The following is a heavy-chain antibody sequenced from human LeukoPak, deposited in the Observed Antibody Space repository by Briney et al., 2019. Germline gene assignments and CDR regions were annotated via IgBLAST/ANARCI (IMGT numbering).Heavy chain of an antibody. J-gene: IGHJ4*02. D-gene: IGHD1-7*01. CDR1: GGSISSYY. Sequence: SETPSLTCTVSGGSISSYYWSWIRQPPGKGLEWIGYIYYSGSTNYNPSLKSRVTISVDTSKNQFSLKLSSVTAADTAVYYCARHNPHWNYADYWGQGTLVTVSS. V-gene: IGHV4-59*08. CDR2: IYYSGST. CDR3: ARHNPHWNYADY.